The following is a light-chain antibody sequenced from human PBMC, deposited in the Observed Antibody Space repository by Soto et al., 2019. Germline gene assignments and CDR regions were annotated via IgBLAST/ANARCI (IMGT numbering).Light chain of an antibody. V-gene: IGLV1-36*01. Sequence: QSVLTQPPSVSEAPRQRVTISCSGSSSNIGNNGVNWYQHLPGKAPKLLIYYDHLLPSGVSDRFSGSKSGTSASLAISGLQSEDEADYYCAAWDDSLNGPVFGGGTKLTVL. CDR1: SSNIGNNG. CDR3: AAWDDSLNGPV. CDR2: YDH. J-gene: IGLJ2*01.